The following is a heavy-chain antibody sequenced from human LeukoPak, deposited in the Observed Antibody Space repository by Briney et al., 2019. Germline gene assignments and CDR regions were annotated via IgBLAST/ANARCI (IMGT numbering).Heavy chain of an antibody. J-gene: IGHJ4*02. CDR3: AKTTISGTYGTFFDY. CDR2: ISGSGGST. CDR1: GFTFNIYA. D-gene: IGHD1-26*01. V-gene: IGHV3-23*01. Sequence: GGSLRLSCAASGFTFNIYAMTWVRQAPGKGLEWVSVISGSGGSTDYADSVKGRFTISRDISKNTMYLQMNSLRAEDTAVYFCAKTTISGTYGTFFDYWGQGTLLTVSS.